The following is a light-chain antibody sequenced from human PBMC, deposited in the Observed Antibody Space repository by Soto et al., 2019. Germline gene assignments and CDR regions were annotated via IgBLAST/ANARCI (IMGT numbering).Light chain of an antibody. CDR1: SSDIGAYNY. V-gene: IGLV2-8*01. J-gene: IGLJ3*02. CDR2: EVN. CDR3: TSYGGRDNLV. Sequence: QSALTQPPSASGSPGQSVPLSCTGTSSDIGAYNYVSWFQQHPGEAPKLIISEVNNRPSGVPDRFSGSKSGNTASLTVSGLQAEDEADYYCTSYGGRDNLVFVGGTKLTVL.